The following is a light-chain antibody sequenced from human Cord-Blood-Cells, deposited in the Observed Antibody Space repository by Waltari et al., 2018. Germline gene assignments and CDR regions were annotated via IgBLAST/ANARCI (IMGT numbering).Light chain of an antibody. V-gene: IGLV2-14*01. CDR1: SSSVGAYNY. CDR2: DVN. CDR3: SSYTSSSTPVV. Sequence: SALTHPASLSGSPGQPITIPGTGTSSSVGAYNYVSWYQLHPGKAPKLMIYDVNNRPSGVSNHFSGSKSGNTASLTISGLQAEEEADYYCSSYTSSSTPVVFGGGTKLTVL. J-gene: IGLJ2*01.